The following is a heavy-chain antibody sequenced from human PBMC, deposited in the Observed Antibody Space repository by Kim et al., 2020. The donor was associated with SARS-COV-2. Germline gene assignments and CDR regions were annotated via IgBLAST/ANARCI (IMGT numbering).Heavy chain of an antibody. D-gene: IGHD3-10*01. J-gene: IGHJ4*02. CDR3: ARAWGSYYPNFDY. V-gene: IGHV1-18*01. Sequence: YAQKLQGRVTMTTDTSTSTAYMELRSLRFDDTAVYYCARAWGSYYPNFDYWGQGTLVTVSS.